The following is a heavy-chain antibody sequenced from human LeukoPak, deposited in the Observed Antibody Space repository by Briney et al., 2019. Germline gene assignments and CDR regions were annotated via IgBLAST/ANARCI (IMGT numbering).Heavy chain of an antibody. J-gene: IGHJ4*02. CDR3: ARSTYTGSYFGY. CDR1: GDSVRSYY. D-gene: IGHD1-26*01. CDR2: IHYSGGT. V-gene: IGHV4-59*02. Sequence: PSEALSLTCSVPGDSVRSYYWSWIRRPPGKGLEWIGYIHYSGGTNYNPSLKSRVTISVDTSKNHFSLKLSSVTAADTALYYCARSTYTGSYFGYWGQGTLVTVSS.